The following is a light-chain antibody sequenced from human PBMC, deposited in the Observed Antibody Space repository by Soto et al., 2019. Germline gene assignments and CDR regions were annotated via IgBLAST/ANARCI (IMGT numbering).Light chain of an antibody. Sequence: EMVMTQSPDTLSVSPGESVTLSCRTCQRISRNLAWYHQRPGQAPRLLIYGASTRAADIPGRFIGSGSGTEFTLTISRLESEDFGIYYCQQYHNWPSLSFGGGSRVEIK. J-gene: IGKJ4*01. CDR1: QRISRN. V-gene: IGKV3-15*01. CDR2: GAS. CDR3: QQYHNWPSLS.